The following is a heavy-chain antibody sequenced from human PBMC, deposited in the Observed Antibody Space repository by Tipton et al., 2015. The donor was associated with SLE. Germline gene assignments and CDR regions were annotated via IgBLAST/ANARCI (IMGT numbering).Heavy chain of an antibody. J-gene: IGHJ3*02. CDR3: ARWNLVTMTGGFDI. V-gene: IGHV4-59*04. CDR1: GGPIASYY. CDR2: INYSGTT. Sequence: GLVKPSETLSLSCSVSGGPIASYYWAWIRQPPGKGLECIGNINYSGTTSYNPSLKSRVTMSVDTSQNQFSLTLRSVTAADTAIYYCARWNLVTMTGGFDIWGQGTMVTVSS. D-gene: IGHD1-7*01.